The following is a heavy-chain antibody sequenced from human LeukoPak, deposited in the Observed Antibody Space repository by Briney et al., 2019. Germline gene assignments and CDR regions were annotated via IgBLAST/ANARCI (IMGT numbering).Heavy chain of an antibody. CDR3: ARRACSSTSCHFDY. V-gene: IGHV5-51*01. CDR2: IYPGDSDT. J-gene: IGHJ4*02. D-gene: IGHD2-2*01. Sequence: GESLKISCKGSGYSFTSYWIGWVRQMPGKGPEWMGIIYPGDSDTRYSPSFQGQVTISADKSISTAYLQWSSLKASHTAMYYCARRACSSTSCHFDYWGQGTLVTVSS. CDR1: GYSFTSYW.